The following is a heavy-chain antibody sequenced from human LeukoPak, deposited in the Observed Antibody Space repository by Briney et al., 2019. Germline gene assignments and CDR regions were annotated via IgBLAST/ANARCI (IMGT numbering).Heavy chain of an antibody. CDR2: ISSNGGST. V-gene: IGHV3-64*01. D-gene: IGHD6-13*01. CDR1: GFTFSSYS. Sequence: GGSLRLSCAASGFTFSSYSMNWVRQAPGKGLEYVSAISSNGGSTYYANSVKGRFTISRDNSKNTLYLQMGSLSAEDMAVYYCARVLGKQQLVSPVGYWGQGTLVTVSS. CDR3: ARVLGKQQLVSPVGY. J-gene: IGHJ4*02.